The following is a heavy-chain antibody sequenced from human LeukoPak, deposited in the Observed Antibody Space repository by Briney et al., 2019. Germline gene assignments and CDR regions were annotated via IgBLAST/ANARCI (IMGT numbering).Heavy chain of an antibody. D-gene: IGHD4-17*01. CDR1: GVTLCRNW. V-gene: IGHV3-7*01. Sequence: GAPRPSFAAPGVTLCRNWGNLGRQAPGEGGGGPANKKEGGSEKFYVASVKGRFTISRDNAKNSLYLQMNSLRAEDTAVYYCARRGTDYCVSTDCNPSWYDPWGQGTLVTVSS. CDR2: KKEGGSEK. J-gene: IGHJ5*02. CDR3: ARRGTDYCVSTDCNPSWYDP.